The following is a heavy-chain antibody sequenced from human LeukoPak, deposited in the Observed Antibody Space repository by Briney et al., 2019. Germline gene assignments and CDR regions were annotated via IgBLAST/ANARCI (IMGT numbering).Heavy chain of an antibody. CDR2: IIPIFGTA. D-gene: IGHD3-22*01. CDR1: GGTFSSYA. Sequence: SVKVSCKASGGTFSSYAISWVRQAPGQGLEWMGRIIPIFGTANYAQKFQGRVAITADKSTSTAYMELSSLRSEDTAVYYCAGDYYDSSGYYWSGDDYYYYMDVWGKGTTVTVSS. V-gene: IGHV1-69*06. CDR3: AGDYYDSSGYYWSGDDYYYYMDV. J-gene: IGHJ6*03.